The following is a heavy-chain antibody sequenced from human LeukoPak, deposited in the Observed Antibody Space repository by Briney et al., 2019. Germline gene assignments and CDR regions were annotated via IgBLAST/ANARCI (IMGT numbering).Heavy chain of an antibody. D-gene: IGHD1-26*01. J-gene: IGHJ4*02. Sequence: ASVKVSCKASGYTFTGYYMHWVRQAPGQGLEWMGWINPNSGGTNYAQKFQGRVTMTRDTSISTAYMELSRLRSDDTAVYYCARIHWAGALSGSYIDYWGQGTLVTVSS. CDR2: INPNSGGT. CDR1: GYTFTGYY. CDR3: ARIHWAGALSGSYIDY. V-gene: IGHV1-2*02.